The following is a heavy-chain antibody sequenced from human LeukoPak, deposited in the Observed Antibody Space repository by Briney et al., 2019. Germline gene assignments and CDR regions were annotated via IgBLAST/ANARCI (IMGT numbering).Heavy chain of an antibody. Sequence: SETLSLTCTVSGGSISSYYWNWIRQPPGKGLEWIGYIYYSGTTNYNPSLKSRVSMSVDTSKNQFSLKLSSVAAADTAVYYCARGPRVAVAGTVDYWGQGTLVTVSS. V-gene: IGHV4-59*12. CDR3: ARGPRVAVAGTVDY. CDR2: IYYSGTT. D-gene: IGHD6-19*01. J-gene: IGHJ4*02. CDR1: GGSISSYY.